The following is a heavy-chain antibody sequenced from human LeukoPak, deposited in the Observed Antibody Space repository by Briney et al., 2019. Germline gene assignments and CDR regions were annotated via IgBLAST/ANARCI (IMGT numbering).Heavy chain of an antibody. CDR3: AIQTIVGASIAVFDY. D-gene: IGHD1-26*01. CDR1: GLTVRSNY. V-gene: IGHV3-53*01. Sequence: GGSLRLSCVVSGLTVRSNYMSWVRQAPGKGLEWVSVIYSGGSTYYAESVKGRFTISRDNSKNKNTLYLQMNSLRAEDTAVYYCAIQTIVGASIAVFDYWAQGTLVTVSS. J-gene: IGHJ4*02. CDR2: IYSGGST.